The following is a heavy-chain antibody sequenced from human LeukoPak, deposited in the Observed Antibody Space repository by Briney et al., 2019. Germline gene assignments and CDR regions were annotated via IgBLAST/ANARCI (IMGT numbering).Heavy chain of an antibody. D-gene: IGHD1-26*01. CDR3: ARDCSGSHVQLCGMDV. V-gene: IGHV3-53*01. CDR1: GSTVSSNY. Sequence: GGSLRLSCAASGSTVSSNYMSWVRQAPGKGLEWVSVIYSGGNTYYGDSVRGRFTISRDNSKNTLYLQMNSLRAEDTAVYFCARDCSGSHVQLCGMDVWGQGTTVTVSS. CDR2: IYSGGNT. J-gene: IGHJ6*02.